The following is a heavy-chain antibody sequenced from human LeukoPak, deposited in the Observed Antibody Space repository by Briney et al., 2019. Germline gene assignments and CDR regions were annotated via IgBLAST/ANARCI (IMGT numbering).Heavy chain of an antibody. CDR1: GFSFSSYE. CDR2: ISSSGSAI. Sequence: GGSLRLSCAASGFSFSSYEMNWVRQAPGKGLEWVSYISSSGSAIFYADSVKGRFTIARDNAKNSLFLQMNSLRAEDTAFYYCASKGGFDDWGQGTLVTVSS. D-gene: IGHD2-15*01. V-gene: IGHV3-48*03. CDR3: ASKGGFDD. J-gene: IGHJ4*02.